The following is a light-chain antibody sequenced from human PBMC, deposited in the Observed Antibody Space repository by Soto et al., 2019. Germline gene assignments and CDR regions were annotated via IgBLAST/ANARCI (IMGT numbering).Light chain of an antibody. V-gene: IGKV3-15*01. Sequence: EIVLTQSPDTLSVSPGERATLSCRASQTVGSNLAWYQQKPGQAPRLLVYGASTRATGVPARFTGSGSGIEFSLTISSLLSEDSAFYYCQQYFNWPLTWTFGPGTKVDIK. CDR3: QQYFNWPLTWT. CDR2: GAS. CDR1: QTVGSN. J-gene: IGKJ1*01.